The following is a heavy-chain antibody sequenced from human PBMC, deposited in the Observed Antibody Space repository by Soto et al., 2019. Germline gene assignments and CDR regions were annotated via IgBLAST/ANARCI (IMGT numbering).Heavy chain of an antibody. CDR1: GGSISSGGYY. D-gene: IGHD2-21*02. J-gene: IGHJ6*02. CDR3: ARVCGGDCHYGMDV. Sequence: QVQLQESGPGLVKPSQTLSLTCTVSGGSISSGGYYWSWIRQHPGKGLEWFGYIYYSGSTYYNPSLKRRFTISVDTSKNQFSLKLSSVTAADTAVYYCARVCGGDCHYGMDVWGQGTTVTVSS. V-gene: IGHV4-31*03. CDR2: IYYSGST.